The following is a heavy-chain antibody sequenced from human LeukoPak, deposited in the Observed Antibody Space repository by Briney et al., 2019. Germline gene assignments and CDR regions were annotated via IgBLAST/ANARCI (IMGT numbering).Heavy chain of an antibody. CDR3: ARHPSYSSGWFDY. CDR1: GGSISSYY. V-gene: IGHV4-59*08. CDR2: IYYSGST. J-gene: IGHJ4*02. D-gene: IGHD6-19*01. Sequence: SETLSRTCTVSGGSISSYYWSWIRQPPGKELEWIEYIYYSGSTNYNTSLKSRVTISVDTSKNQFSMTLSSVTAADTAVYYCARHPSYSSGWFDYWGQGTLVTVSS.